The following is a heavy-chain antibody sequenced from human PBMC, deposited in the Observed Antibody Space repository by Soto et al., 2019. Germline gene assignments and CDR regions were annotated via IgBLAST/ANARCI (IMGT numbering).Heavy chain of an antibody. CDR3: SGDPSGYDEGDWYHGVDV. D-gene: IGHD5-12*01. J-gene: IGHJ6*02. CDR1: GFSVSSNY. CDR2: IYINGST. Sequence: VGSLRLSCAASGFSVSSNYMSWVRQAPGEGLEWVAIIYINGSTDYADSVQGRFSVSRDIYKNTLFLQMNNLRAEDTAVYFCSGDPSGYDEGDWYHGVDVWGQGTTVTVSS. V-gene: IGHV3-53*01.